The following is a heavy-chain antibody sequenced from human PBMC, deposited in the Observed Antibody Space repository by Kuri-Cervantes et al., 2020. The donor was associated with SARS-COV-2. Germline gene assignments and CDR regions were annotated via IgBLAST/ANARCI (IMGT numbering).Heavy chain of an antibody. Sequence: GSLRLSCTVSGGSISSYYWSWIRQPPGKGLEWIGSIYYSGDSDRNPALKSRVTISVDTSKSQFSLSLSSVTAADTALYYCARVSINHYYDRNGYYLDVWGKGTTVTVSS. J-gene: IGHJ6*03. CDR2: IYYSGDS. V-gene: IGHV4-39*07. D-gene: IGHD3-22*01. CDR3: ARVSINHYYDRNGYYLDV. CDR1: GGSISSYY.